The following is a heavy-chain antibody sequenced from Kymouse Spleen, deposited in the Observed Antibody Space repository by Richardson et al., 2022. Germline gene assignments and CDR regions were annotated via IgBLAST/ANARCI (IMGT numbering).Heavy chain of an antibody. J-gene: IGHJ6*02. CDR1: GFTFSSYG. Sequence: QVQLVESGGGVVQPGRSLRLSCAASGFTFSSYGMHWVRQAPGKGLEWVAVIWYDGSNKYYADSVKGRFTISRDNSKNTLYLQMNSLRAEDTAVYYCARVGYDILTGYYYYGMDVWGQGTTVTVSS. CDR3: ARVGYDILTGYYYYGMDV. V-gene: IGHV3-33*01. CDR2: IWYDGSNK. D-gene: IGHD3-9*01.